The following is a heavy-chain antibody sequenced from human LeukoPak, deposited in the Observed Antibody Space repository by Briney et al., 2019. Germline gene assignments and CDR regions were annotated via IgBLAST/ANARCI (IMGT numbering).Heavy chain of an antibody. D-gene: IGHD1-26*01. Sequence: GGSLRLSCAASGFTFSSYWMHWVRQAPGKGLVWVSRINSDGSSTSYADSVKGRFTISRDNAKNTLYLQMNSLRAEDTAVYYCARDLLGNSGRYLRHPNGPPFDYWGQGTLVTVSS. J-gene: IGHJ4*02. CDR3: ARDLLGNSGRYLRHPNGPPFDY. CDR1: GFTFSSYW. CDR2: INSDGSST. V-gene: IGHV3-74*01.